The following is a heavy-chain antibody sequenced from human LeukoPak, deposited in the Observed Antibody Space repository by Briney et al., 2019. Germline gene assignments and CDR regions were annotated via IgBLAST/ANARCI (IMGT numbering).Heavy chain of an antibody. CDR3: ARDRYCSSTSCPRGTPRADAFDI. Sequence: SETLSLTCTVSDDSISSYYWSWIRQPPGKGLEWIGYIYYSGSTYYNPSLKSRVTISVDTSKNQFSLKLSSVTAADTAVYYCARDRYCSSTSCPRGTPRADAFDIWGQGTMVTVSS. D-gene: IGHD2-2*01. V-gene: IGHV4-59*12. CDR1: DDSISSYY. CDR2: IYYSGST. J-gene: IGHJ3*02.